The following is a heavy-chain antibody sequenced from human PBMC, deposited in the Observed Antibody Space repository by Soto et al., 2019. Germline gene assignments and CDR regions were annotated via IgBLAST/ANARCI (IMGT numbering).Heavy chain of an antibody. CDR2: IYEAGTT. Sequence: ASETLSLTCAVSGASISRTGFHWGWIRQPPGQGLEWIGSIYEAGTTFYNSSLQSRVTISADTSKNHFSLQLDSVTAADTAVYYCARRGSGHTFDYWGQGTLVTVSS. D-gene: IGHD3-10*01. V-gene: IGHV4-39*02. J-gene: IGHJ4*02. CDR1: GASISRTGFH. CDR3: ARRGSGHTFDY.